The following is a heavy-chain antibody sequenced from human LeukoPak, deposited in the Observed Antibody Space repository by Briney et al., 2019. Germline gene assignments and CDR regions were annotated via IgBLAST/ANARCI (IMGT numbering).Heavy chain of an antibody. CDR3: AKGSAAARPYYFDY. Sequence: GGSLRLSCAVSGFTFSSYAMSWVRQAQGKGLEWVSAITGSGGSTYYADSVKGRFTISRDNSKNTLYLQMNSLRAEDTAVYYCAKGSAAARPYYFDYWGQGTVVTVSS. D-gene: IGHD6-6*01. J-gene: IGHJ4*02. V-gene: IGHV3-23*01. CDR2: ITGSGGST. CDR1: GFTFSSYA.